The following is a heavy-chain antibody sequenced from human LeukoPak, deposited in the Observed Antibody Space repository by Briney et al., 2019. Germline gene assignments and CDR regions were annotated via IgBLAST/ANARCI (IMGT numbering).Heavy chain of an antibody. D-gene: IGHD5-24*01. J-gene: IGHJ6*01. CDR3: ARTTQRRDSTLDV. CDR1: GYTFTYYG. Sequence: SVPVSCKDSGYTFTYYGIIWLRQAPAQGLQWMGWLTTYKGNTKNAQKLQGRVTMTTDTSTTTAYVKLKRVTSDDADVYYCARTTQRRDSTLDVWGQGTT. CDR2: LTTYKGNT. V-gene: IGHV1-18*01.